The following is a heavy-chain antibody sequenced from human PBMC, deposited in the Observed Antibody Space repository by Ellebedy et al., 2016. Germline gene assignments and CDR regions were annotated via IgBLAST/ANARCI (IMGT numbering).Heavy chain of an antibody. J-gene: IGHJ5*01. Sequence: ASVKVSCKASGGTFSNYAISWVRQAPGQGLQWMGVLKATDGSTIYTQKFQGRVSITRDTSTNTIYMDLSSLRSEDTAIYYCARDYPSVFTGFAFWGQGTVVIVSS. CDR3: ARDYPSVFTGFAF. CDR1: GGTFSNYA. V-gene: IGHV1-46*01. CDR2: LKATDGST. D-gene: IGHD5/OR15-5a*01.